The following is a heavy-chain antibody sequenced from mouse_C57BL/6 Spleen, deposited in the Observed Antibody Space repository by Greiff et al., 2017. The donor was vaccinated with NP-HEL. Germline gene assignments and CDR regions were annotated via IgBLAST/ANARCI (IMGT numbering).Heavy chain of an antibody. J-gene: IGHJ4*01. Sequence: EVKLQQSGPELVKPGASVKIPCKASGYTFTDYNMDWVKQSHGKSLEWIGDINPNNGGTIYNQKFKGKATLTVDKSSSTAYMELRSLTSEDTAVYYWARRLTGMGAMDYWGQGTSVTVSS. D-gene: IGHD4-1*01. CDR2: INPNNGGT. V-gene: IGHV1-18*01. CDR3: ARRLTGMGAMDY. CDR1: GYTFTDYN.